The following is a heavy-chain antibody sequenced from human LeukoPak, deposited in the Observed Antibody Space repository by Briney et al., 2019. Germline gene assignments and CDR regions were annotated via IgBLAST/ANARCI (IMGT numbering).Heavy chain of an antibody. D-gene: IGHD3-22*01. V-gene: IGHV4-39*01. J-gene: IGHJ1*01. CDR1: GGSISRSSYY. CDR2: IYYSGST. Sequence: SETLSLTCTVSGGSISRSSYYWGWIRQPPGKGLEWIGSIYYSGSTYYNPSLKSRVTISVDTSKNQFSLRLNSVTAADTAVYYCARQYDSSGYLGDFQHWGQGTLVTVSS. CDR3: ARQYDSSGYLGDFQH.